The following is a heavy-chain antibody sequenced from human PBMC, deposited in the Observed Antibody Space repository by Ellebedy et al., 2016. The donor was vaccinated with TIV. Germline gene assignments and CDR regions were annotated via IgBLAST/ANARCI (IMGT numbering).Heavy chain of an antibody. D-gene: IGHD4-23*01. Sequence: GESLKTSCAAPGLTFSSHAMSWVRQAPGKGLEWVSSITESGGNTYYADSVKGRFTISRDNSKDTLFLQMNSLRAEDTAIYFCARDPVGVGPAFDVWGQGTMVTVSS. J-gene: IGHJ3*01. CDR3: ARDPVGVGPAFDV. CDR2: ITESGGNT. V-gene: IGHV3-23*01. CDR1: GLTFSSHA.